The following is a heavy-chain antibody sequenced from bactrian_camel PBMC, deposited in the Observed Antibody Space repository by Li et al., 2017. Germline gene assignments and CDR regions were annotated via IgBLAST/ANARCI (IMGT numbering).Heavy chain of an antibody. CDR2: IAGDGRT. D-gene: IGHD1*01. Sequence: VQLVESGGGSVQAEGSLRLSCAASGYFSKRCMAWFRQAPGKEREGVAAIAGDGRTNYADSVRGRFTISRDGAKNIIALQMDSLKPEDTATYYCAADLVTDEPSLVEREYYYWGQGTQVTVS. CDR3: AADLVTDEPSLVEREYYY. V-gene: IGHV3S53*01. CDR1: GYFSKRC. J-gene: IGHJ4*01.